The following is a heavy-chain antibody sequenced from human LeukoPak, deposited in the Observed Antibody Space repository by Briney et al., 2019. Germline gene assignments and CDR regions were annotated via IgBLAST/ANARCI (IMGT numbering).Heavy chain of an antibody. J-gene: IGHJ4*02. CDR2: IRSKAYGGTT. CDR1: GFAFGDYA. CDR3: TRGGGITMVRGVITTTAHDY. D-gene: IGHD3-10*01. Sequence: GGSLRLSCTASGFAFGDYAMSWVRRAPGKGLEWVGFIRSKAYGGTTEYAASVKGRFTISRDDSKSIAYLQMNSLKTEDTAVYYCTRGGGITMVRGVITTTAHDYWGQGTLVTVSS. V-gene: IGHV3-49*04.